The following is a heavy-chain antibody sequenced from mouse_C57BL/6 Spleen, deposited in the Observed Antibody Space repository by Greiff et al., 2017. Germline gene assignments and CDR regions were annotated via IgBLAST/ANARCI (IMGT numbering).Heavy chain of an antibody. CDR1: GYTFTSYW. CDR3: ARGRDRYFDV. CDR2: IYPGSGST. V-gene: IGHV1-55*01. Sequence: QVQLQQPGAELVKPGASVKMSCTASGYTFTSYWITWVKQRPGQGLEWIGDIYPGSGSTNYNEKFKSKATLTVDTSSSTAYMQLSSLTSEDSAVYYCARGRDRYFDVWGTGTTVTVSS. D-gene: IGHD3-3*01. J-gene: IGHJ1*03.